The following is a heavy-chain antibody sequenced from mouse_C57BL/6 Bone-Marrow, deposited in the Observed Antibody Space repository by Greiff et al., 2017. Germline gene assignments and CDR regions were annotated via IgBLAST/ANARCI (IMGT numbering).Heavy chain of an antibody. CDR3: ARYEYDPAWFAY. V-gene: IGHV1-55*01. CDR2: IYPGSGST. J-gene: IGHJ3*01. D-gene: IGHD2-4*01. Sequence: VQLQQPGAELVKPGASVKMSCKASGYTFTSYWITWVKQRPGQGLEWIGDIYPGSGSTNYNEKFKSKATLTVDTSSSTAYMQLSSLTSEDSAVYYCARYEYDPAWFAYWGQGTLVTVSA. CDR1: GYTFTSYW.